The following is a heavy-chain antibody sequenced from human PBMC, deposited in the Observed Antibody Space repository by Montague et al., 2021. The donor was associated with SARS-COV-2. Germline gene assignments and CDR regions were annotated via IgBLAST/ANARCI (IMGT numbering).Heavy chain of an antibody. D-gene: IGHD4-17*01. Sequence: SETLSLTCTVSGGSIRSSSFYWGWIRQPPGKGLEWIGSISSSGYTYYNPSLKSRVTIFVDTSKNQFSPKLSSVTAADTAVYYCARDYDDYLDFWGQGNLVTVSS. CDR1: GGSIRSSSFY. V-gene: IGHV4-39*01. CDR2: ISSSGYT. J-gene: IGHJ4*02. CDR3: ARDYDDYLDF.